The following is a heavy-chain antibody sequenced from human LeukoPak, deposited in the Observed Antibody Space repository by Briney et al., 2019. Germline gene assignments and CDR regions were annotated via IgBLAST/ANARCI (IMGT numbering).Heavy chain of an antibody. D-gene: IGHD3-22*01. Sequence: RGSLRLSCAASGFTFSSYGMHWVRQAPGKGLEWVAVIWYDGSNKYYADSVKGRFTISRDNSKNTLYLQMNSLRAEDTAVYYCARAAYDSSGYLTLWGQGTLVTVSS. V-gene: IGHV3-33*01. CDR3: ARAAYDSSGYLTL. CDR2: IWYDGSNK. J-gene: IGHJ4*02. CDR1: GFTFSSYG.